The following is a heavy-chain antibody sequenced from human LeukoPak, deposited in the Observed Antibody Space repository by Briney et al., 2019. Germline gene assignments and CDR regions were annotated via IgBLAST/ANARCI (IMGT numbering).Heavy chain of an antibody. V-gene: IGHV1-24*01. CDR1: GYTFTSYY. CDR3: ATDTGDSQLLLSSFNY. D-gene: IGHD2-21*02. CDR2: FDPEDEDT. Sequence: ASVKVSCKASGYTFTSYYMHWVRQPPGKGLEWMGGFDPEDEDTVYAQKFQGRITMTEDTSTDTAYLELSNLRSDDTAVYFCATDTGDSQLLLSSFNYWGQGTLVTVSS. J-gene: IGHJ4*02.